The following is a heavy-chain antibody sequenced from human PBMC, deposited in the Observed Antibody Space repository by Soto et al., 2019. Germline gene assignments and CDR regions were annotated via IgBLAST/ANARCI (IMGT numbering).Heavy chain of an antibody. D-gene: IGHD3-9*01. J-gene: IGHJ4*02. CDR1: GFAFDRFA. V-gene: IGHV3-23*01. CDR2: ISYSGGSR. Sequence: EVKLLESGGGLVQPGGSLRLSCTASGFAFDRFAMNWVRQAPGKGLQWVSSISYSGGSRYYADSVKGRFTVSRDNSKKTLFLQINNLRAEDTAVYYCAKATDTEYYDIGYWGQGTLVTVAS. CDR3: AKATDTEYYDIGY.